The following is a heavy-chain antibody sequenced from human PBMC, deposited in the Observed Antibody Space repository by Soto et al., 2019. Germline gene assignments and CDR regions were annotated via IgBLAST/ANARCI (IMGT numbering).Heavy chain of an antibody. CDR3: AKDLVGSNAQHYDN. CDR2: ISGSGGST. CDR1: GFTFSSYA. V-gene: IGHV3-23*01. J-gene: IGHJ4*02. D-gene: IGHD1-26*01. Sequence: GGSLRLSCAASGFTFSSYAMSWVRQAPGKGMEWVAAISGSGGSTYYADSVKGRFTISRENSKNTLYLQMNSLRAEDASVYSCAKDLVGSNAQHYDNRGQGPVV.